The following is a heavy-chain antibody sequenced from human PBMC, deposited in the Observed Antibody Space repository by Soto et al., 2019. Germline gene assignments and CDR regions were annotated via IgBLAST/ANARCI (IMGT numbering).Heavy chain of an antibody. CDR3: AHSPYSRSSKGAFDI. CDR2: IFWDDDK. CDR1: GFSLSTSGVA. Sequence: SGPTLVNPTQTLTLTCTFSGFSLSTSGVAVGWIRQPPGKALEWLAIIFWDDDKRYSPSLKSRLTITKDISKNQVVLTMTNMDPVDTATYYCAHSPYSRSSKGAFDIWGQATIVTVSS. V-gene: IGHV2-5*02. D-gene: IGHD6-13*01. J-gene: IGHJ3*02.